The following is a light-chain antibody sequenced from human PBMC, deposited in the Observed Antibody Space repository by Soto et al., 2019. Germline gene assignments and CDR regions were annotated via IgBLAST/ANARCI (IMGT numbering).Light chain of an antibody. V-gene: IGKV3-11*01. Sequence: EIVLTQSPATLSLSPGERATLSCRASQSVSSEFGWYQQKPGQAPRLLIYDASTMATGIPARFSGSGSGSDFPLTISGLQPEDFAVYYCHQRSHWPRTVGQGTKVEIK. J-gene: IGKJ1*01. CDR1: QSVSSE. CDR3: HQRSHWPRT. CDR2: DAS.